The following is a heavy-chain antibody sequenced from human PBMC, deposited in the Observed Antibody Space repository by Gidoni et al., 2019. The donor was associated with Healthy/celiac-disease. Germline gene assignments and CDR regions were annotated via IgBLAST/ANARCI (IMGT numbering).Heavy chain of an antibody. CDR2: IYYSGST. J-gene: IGHJ3*02. CDR1: GGSISSYY. Sequence: QVQLQESGPGLVKPSETLSLTCTVSGGSISSYYWRWIRQHPGKGLELIGYIYYSGSTNYNPPLKSRVTISVDTSKNQFSLKLSSVTAADTAVYYCARDWAGTVAFDIWGQGTMVTVSS. V-gene: IGHV4-59*01. CDR3: ARDWAGTVAFDI. D-gene: IGHD6-19*01.